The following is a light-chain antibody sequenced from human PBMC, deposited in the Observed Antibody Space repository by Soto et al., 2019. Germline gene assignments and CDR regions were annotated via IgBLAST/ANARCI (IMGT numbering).Light chain of an antibody. Sequence: DIQMTQSPSSVSASVGDRVTITCRATQDISSWLAWYQQQPAKAPKLLIYAASTLESGVPSRFSGSGSGTDFTLTIGGLQPEDSATYYCQQTTSFPRTFGQGTKVEV. CDR3: QQTTSFPRT. J-gene: IGKJ1*01. V-gene: IGKV1-12*01. CDR2: AAS. CDR1: QDISSW.